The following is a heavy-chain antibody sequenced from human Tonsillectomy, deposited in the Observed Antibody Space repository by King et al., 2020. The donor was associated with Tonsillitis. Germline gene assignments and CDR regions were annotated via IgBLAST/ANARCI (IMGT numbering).Heavy chain of an antibody. D-gene: IGHD2-2*01. CDR1: GGSVSSYY. J-gene: IGHJ2*01. Sequence: VQLQESGPGLVKSSETLSLTCTVSGGSVSSYYWSWLRQPPGKGLEWIGYIYHSGSTNYNPSLMSRVTISVDTSKNRFSLNLSSVTAADTAVYYCARGGVVPPAAQTYWYFDLWGRGTLVTVSS. CDR3: ARGGVVPPAAQTYWYFDL. V-gene: IGHV4-59*02. CDR2: IYHSGST.